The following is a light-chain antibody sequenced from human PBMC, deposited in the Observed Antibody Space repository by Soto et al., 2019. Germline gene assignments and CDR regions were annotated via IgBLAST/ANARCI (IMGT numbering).Light chain of an antibody. CDR2: GAS. V-gene: IGKV3-20*01. CDR1: QSVSSSH. J-gene: IGKJ5*01. CDR3: QQYGTSEII. Sequence: EIVLTQSPGTLSLSPGERATLSCRASQSVSSSHLARYQQKPGQAPRLLISGASSRATGIPDRFTGSGSGTDFTLTISRLEPEDFAVFYCQQYGTSEIIFGQGTRLEIK.